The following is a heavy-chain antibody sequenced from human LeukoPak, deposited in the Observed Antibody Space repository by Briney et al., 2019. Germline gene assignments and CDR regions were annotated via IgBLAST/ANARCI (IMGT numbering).Heavy chain of an antibody. D-gene: IGHD6-19*01. Sequence: GGSLRLSCSASGFTFADYSMHWVRQAPGKGLEWVSVINRNGGAIKYADSVKGRFIISRDNSKNSLYLQMNSLRTEDTALYYCTKEHSSGWPTIDYWGQGTLVTVSS. V-gene: IGHV3-43*01. CDR2: INRNGGAI. CDR1: GFTFADYS. CDR3: TKEHSSGWPTIDY. J-gene: IGHJ4*02.